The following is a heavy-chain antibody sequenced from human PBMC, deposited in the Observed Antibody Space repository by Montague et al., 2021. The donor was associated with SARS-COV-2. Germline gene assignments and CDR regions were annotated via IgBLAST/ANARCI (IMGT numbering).Heavy chain of an antibody. D-gene: IGHD6-19*01. CDR1: GFTFSSYS. CDR3: ARRLAVAGTGDVFDI. V-gene: IGHV3-21*01. CDR2: ISATGAFS. Sequence: SLRLSCAVSGFTFSSYSMNWVRQAPGKGLERVSSISATGAFSYYTDSLEGRFTISRDNAKNSLFLQMNSLRVEDTAIYYCARRLAVAGTGDVFDIWGQGTMVTVS. J-gene: IGHJ3*02.